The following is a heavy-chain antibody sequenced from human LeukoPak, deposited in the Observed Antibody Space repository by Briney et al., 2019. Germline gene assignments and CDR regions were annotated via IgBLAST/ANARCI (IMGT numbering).Heavy chain of an antibody. CDR3: ARHSHYDSSGYYPYWYFDH. D-gene: IGHD3-22*01. CDR1: GGSISSSSYY. J-gene: IGHJ2*01. Sequence: SETLSLTCTVSGGSISSSSYYWGWIRLPPGKGLEWIGSIYYSGSTYYNPSLKSRVTISVDTSKNQFSLRLSSVTAADTAMYYCARHSHYDSSGYYPYWYFDHWSRGTLVTVSS. V-gene: IGHV4-39*01. CDR2: IYYSGST.